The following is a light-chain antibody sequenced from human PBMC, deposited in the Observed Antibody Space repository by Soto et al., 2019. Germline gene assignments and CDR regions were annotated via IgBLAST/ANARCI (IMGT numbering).Light chain of an antibody. CDR1: SSDVGGYNY. CDR2: EVS. J-gene: IGLJ3*02. Sequence: QSVLTQPASVSGSPGQSITISCTGTSSDVGGYNYVSWYQQHPDKAPKLIIYEVSNRPSGVSNRFSGSKSGNTASLTISGLQAEDEADYYCSSYTSGSTYWVFGGGTKLTVL. V-gene: IGLV2-14*01. CDR3: SSYTSGSTYWV.